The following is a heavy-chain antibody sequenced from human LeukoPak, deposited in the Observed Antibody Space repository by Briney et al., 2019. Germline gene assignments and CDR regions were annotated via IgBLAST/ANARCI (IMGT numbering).Heavy chain of an antibody. CDR2: IYYSGST. D-gene: IGHD3-22*01. V-gene: IGHV4-39*02. CDR1: GGSISGSSYY. J-gene: IGHJ5*02. CDR3: ARGRSGYFHNWFDP. Sequence: SETLSLTCTVSGGSISGSSYYWGWIRQPPGKGLEWIGSIYYSGSTYYNPSLKSRVTISVDTSKNQFSLKLNSVTATDTAVYYCARGRSGYFHNWFDPWGQGTLVTVSS.